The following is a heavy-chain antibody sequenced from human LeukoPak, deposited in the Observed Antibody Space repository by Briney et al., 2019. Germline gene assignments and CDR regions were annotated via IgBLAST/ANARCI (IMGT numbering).Heavy chain of an antibody. CDR1: GFTFSTYA. CDR2: ISDDGRHN. CDR3: ARGGDVVGALFDS. J-gene: IGHJ4*02. V-gene: IGHV3-30*14. Sequence: GGSLRLSCAASGFTFSTYAMNWVRQAPGKGLEWVAVISDDGRHNYYADSVKGRFTISRDNSKNTLSLQMNSLRAEDTAVYYCARGGDVVGALFDSWGQGTLVTVSS. D-gene: IGHD1-26*01.